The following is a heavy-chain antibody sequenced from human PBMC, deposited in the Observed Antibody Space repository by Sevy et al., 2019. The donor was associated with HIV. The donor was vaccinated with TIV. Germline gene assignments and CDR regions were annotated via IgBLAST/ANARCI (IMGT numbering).Heavy chain of an antibody. Sequence: SGPTLVNPTQTLTLTCTFSGFSLTTSAVGVGWIRQPPGKALGCLAVIYWNDDKRYRPSLKRRLSISKNTAKNQMVLTMTNMNTVDTATYYCANTAFGNYVGFFDYWGQGTLVTVSS. CDR3: ANTAFGNYVGFFDY. J-gene: IGHJ4*02. V-gene: IGHV2-5*01. CDR1: GFSLTTSAVG. CDR2: IYWNDDK. D-gene: IGHD4-4*01.